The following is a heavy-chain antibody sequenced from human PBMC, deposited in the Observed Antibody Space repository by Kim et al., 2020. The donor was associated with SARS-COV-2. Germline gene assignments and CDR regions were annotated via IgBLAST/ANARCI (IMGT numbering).Heavy chain of an antibody. D-gene: IGHD1-1*01. CDR2: IGTSGDT. CDR3: ARGWGNNYQKLFDI. V-gene: IGHV3-13*01. Sequence: GGSLRLSCAASGFTFSSYDMHWVRQVTGKGLEWVSGIGTSGDTYYPGSVKGRFTSSRENANNYLYLQMNSLRAGDTAVYYCARGWGNNYQKLFDIWGQGTKVIVSS. CDR1: GFTFSSYD. J-gene: IGHJ3*02.